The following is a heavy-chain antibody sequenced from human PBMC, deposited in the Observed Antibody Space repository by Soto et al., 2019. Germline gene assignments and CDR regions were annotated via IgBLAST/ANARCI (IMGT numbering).Heavy chain of an antibody. CDR3: ARDEMGGVDV. CDR2: IYYSGST. Sequence: PSETLSLTCTVSGGSISSGGYYWSWIRQHPGKGLEWIGYIYYSGSTYYNPSLKSRVTISVDTSKNQFSLKLSSVTAADTAVYYCARDEMGGVDVWGQGTTVTVSS. CDR1: GGSISSGGYY. V-gene: IGHV4-31*03. D-gene: IGHD1-26*01. J-gene: IGHJ6*02.